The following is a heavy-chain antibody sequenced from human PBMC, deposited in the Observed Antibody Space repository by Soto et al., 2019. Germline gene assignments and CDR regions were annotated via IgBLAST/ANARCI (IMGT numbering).Heavy chain of an antibody. CDR1: GVTLHNHY. D-gene: IGHD1-1*01. CDR3: TRGAGGWNDYYAMDA. J-gene: IGHJ6*02. Sequence: RWLLRLSCTAPGVTLHNHYVPSVRQGSGRGLEWVASIKEDGNEKYYADSVKGRFNISRDNAKNSISLQMNSLGVEDTEVYLCTRGAGGWNDYYAMDARGPGATVTVSS. V-gene: IGHV3-7*01. CDR2: IKEDGNEK.